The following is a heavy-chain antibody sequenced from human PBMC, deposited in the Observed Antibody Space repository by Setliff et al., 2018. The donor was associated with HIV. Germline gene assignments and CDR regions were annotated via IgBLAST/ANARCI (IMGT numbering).Heavy chain of an antibody. CDR1: GYTFTSYG. Sequence: ASVKVSCKASGYTFTSYGVSWVRQAPGQGLEWMGWIGSYSGYTIYAQKFQDRLTMTTDTSTTTASMELRSLGSDDTAVYYCVRGHCNSDKCWYTWFDPWGQGTLVTVSS. V-gene: IGHV1-18*01. J-gene: IGHJ5*02. D-gene: IGHD2-2*01. CDR2: IGSYSGYT. CDR3: VRGHCNSDKCWYTWFDP.